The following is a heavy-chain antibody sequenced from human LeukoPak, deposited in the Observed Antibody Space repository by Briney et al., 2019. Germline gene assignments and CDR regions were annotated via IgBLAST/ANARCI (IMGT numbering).Heavy chain of an antibody. Sequence: GGSLRLSCAASGFTFSSYAMSWVRQAPGKGLEWVSAISGSGGSTYYADSVKGRFTISRDSSKNTLYLQMNSLRAEDTAVYYCARDPYDSSGYHRGYFFQHWGQGTLVTVSS. D-gene: IGHD3-22*01. J-gene: IGHJ1*01. V-gene: IGHV3-23*01. CDR2: ISGSGGST. CDR3: ARDPYDSSGYHRGYFFQH. CDR1: GFTFSSYA.